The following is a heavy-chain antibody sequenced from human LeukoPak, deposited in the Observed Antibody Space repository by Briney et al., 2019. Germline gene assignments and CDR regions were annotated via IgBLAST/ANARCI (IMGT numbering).Heavy chain of an antibody. CDR2: IYYSGSA. V-gene: IGHV4-39*01. CDR1: GGSISSSFY. J-gene: IGHJ3*02. Sequence: SETPSLTCTVSGGSISSSFYWAWIRQPPGKGLEWIGSIYYSGSAYYNPSLKSRVTISVDTSKDQFSLKLSSVTAADTAVYYCARHRGVGAIETGPTDAFDIWGQGTLVTVSS. CDR3: ARHRGVGAIETGPTDAFDI. D-gene: IGHD1-26*01.